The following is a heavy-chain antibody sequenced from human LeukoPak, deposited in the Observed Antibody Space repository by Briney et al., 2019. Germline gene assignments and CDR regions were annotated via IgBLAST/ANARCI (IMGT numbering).Heavy chain of an antibody. CDR2: MNPNSGNT. D-gene: IGHD6-6*01. J-gene: IGHJ4*02. CDR1: GYTLTSYD. CDR3: ARSKGSYEAAPPGY. V-gene: IGHV1-8*01. Sequence: ASVKVSCKASGYTLTSYDINWVRQATGQGLEWMGWMNPNSGNTGYAQKFQGRVTMTRNTSISTAYMELSSLRSEDTAVYYCARSKGSYEAAPPGYWGQGTLVTVSS.